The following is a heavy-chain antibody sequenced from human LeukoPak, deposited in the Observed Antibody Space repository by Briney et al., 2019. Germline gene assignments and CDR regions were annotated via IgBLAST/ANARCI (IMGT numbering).Heavy chain of an antibody. CDR1: GFTFSSYS. CDR2: ISSSSSTI. CDR3: ASEFKLLWFGDHLDPHAFDI. V-gene: IGHV3-48*04. J-gene: IGHJ3*02. D-gene: IGHD3-10*01. Sequence: GGSLRLSCAASGFTFSSYSMNWVRQAPGKGLEWVSYISSSSSTIYYADSVKGRFTISRDNAKNSLYLQMNSLRAEDTAVYYCASEFKLLWFGDHLDPHAFDIWGQGTMVTVSS.